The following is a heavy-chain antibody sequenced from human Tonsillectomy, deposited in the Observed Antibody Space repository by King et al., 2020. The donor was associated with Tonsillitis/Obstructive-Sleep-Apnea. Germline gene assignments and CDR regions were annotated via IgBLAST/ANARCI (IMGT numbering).Heavy chain of an antibody. Sequence: VQLVESGAEVKKPGESLKIACKASGYNFPTSWIGWVRQMPGKGLEWMGSIFPGDSDSRYSAPFQGQVTMSADNSISTAYMQWSSLKASDTAMYYCARGYCTSTGSYPPFDLWGHGTLVTVSS. CDR2: IFPGDSDS. J-gene: IGHJ4*01. CDR1: GYNFPTSW. CDR3: ARGYCTSTGSYPPFDL. D-gene: IGHD2-2*01. V-gene: IGHV5-51*01.